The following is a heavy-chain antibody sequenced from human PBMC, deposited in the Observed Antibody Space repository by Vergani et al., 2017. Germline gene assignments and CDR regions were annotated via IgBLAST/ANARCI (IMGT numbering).Heavy chain of an antibody. Sequence: QVQLVESEGGVVQPGRSLTLSCVASGFTFSSHGMHWVRQAPGKGLEGVAVIWYDGSNKYYGDSVKGRFTISRDHSKNTLYLQMNSLRVEDTAVYYCARWGNEKRLDSWGQGTLVTVSS. CDR2: IWYDGSNK. D-gene: IGHD1-1*01. J-gene: IGHJ5*01. CDR1: GFTFSSHG. CDR3: ARWGNEKRLDS. V-gene: IGHV3-33*01.